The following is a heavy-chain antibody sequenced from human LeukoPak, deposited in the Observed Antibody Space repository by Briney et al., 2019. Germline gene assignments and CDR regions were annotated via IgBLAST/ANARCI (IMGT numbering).Heavy chain of an antibody. CDR3: ARDYGDYFPGAYYFDY. V-gene: IGHV3-48*02. CDR1: GFTFSSYS. J-gene: IGHJ4*02. D-gene: IGHD4-17*01. Sequence: GGPLRLSCAASGFTFSSYSMNWVRQAPGKGLEWVSYISSSSSTIYYADSVKGRFTISRDNAKNSLYLQMNSLRDEDTAVYYCARDYGDYFPGAYYFDYWGQGTLVTVST. CDR2: ISSSSSTI.